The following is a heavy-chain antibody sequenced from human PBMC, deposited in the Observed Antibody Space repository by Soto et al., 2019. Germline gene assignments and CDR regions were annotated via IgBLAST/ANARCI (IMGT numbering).Heavy chain of an antibody. CDR3: ARDHYVYDILTGYGYYYGMDV. D-gene: IGHD3-9*01. Sequence: SETLSLTCTVSGGSISSYYWSWIRQPPGKGLEWIGYIYYSGSTNYNTSTKSRDNKSEDTSKNQFSLKKRTVTTADTAVYYYARDHYVYDILTGYGYYYGMDVWGQGTTVTVSS. CDR2: IYYSGST. V-gene: IGHV4-59*12. CDR1: GGSISSYY. J-gene: IGHJ6*02.